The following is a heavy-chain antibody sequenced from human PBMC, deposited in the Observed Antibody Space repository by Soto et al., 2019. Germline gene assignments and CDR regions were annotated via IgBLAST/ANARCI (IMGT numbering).Heavy chain of an antibody. CDR3: ARDQGDSGSYYVNAFDI. CDR1: GDSVSSNSAA. D-gene: IGHD1-26*01. Sequence: SQTLSLTCAISGDSVSSNSAAWNWIRQSPSRGLEWLGRTYYRSKWYNDYAVSVKSRITINPDTSKNQFSLQLNSVTPEDTAVYYCARDQGDSGSYYVNAFDIWGQGTMVTVSS. CDR2: TYYRSKWYN. V-gene: IGHV6-1*01. J-gene: IGHJ3*02.